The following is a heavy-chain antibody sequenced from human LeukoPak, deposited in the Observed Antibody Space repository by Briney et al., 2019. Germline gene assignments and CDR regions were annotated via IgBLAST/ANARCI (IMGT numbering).Heavy chain of an antibody. CDR3: ARYIAARDY. Sequence: SETLSLTCAVSGYPINSAYYWVWVRQPPGKGLEWNGSIYYSGSTYYNPSLKSRVTISVDTSKNQFSLKLSSVTAADTAVYYCARYIAARDYWGQGTLVTVSS. V-gene: IGHV4-38-2*01. D-gene: IGHD6-6*01. CDR1: GYPINSAYY. J-gene: IGHJ4*02. CDR2: IYYSGST.